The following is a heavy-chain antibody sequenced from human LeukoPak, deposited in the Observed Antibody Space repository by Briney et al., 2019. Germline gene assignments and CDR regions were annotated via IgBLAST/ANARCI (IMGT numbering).Heavy chain of an antibody. D-gene: IGHD3-22*01. CDR2: IYCGGSE. J-gene: IGHJ4*02. CDR1: GFSVSSNY. CDR3: ARDMAGDYYDSGSFGYFDY. Sequence: GGSLRLSCAASGFSVSSNYMSWVRQAPGKGLEWVSVIYCGGSEYYADSVKGRFTISRDTFKNRLYLQMNSLRAEDTAVYYCARDMAGDYYDSGSFGYFDYWGQGTLVTVSS. V-gene: IGHV3-66*01.